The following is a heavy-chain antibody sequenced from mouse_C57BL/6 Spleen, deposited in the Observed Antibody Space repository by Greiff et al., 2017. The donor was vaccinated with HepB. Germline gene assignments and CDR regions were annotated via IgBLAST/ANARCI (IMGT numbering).Heavy chain of an antibody. J-gene: IGHJ2*01. Sequence: EVQLQQSGPGLVKPSQSLSLTCSVTGYSITSGYYWNWIRQFPGNKLEWMGYISYDGSNNYNPSLKNRISITRDTSKNQFFLKLNSVTTEDTATYYCAREEDYWGQGTTLTVSS. CDR1: GYSITSGYY. V-gene: IGHV3-6*01. CDR2: ISYDGSN. CDR3: AREEDY.